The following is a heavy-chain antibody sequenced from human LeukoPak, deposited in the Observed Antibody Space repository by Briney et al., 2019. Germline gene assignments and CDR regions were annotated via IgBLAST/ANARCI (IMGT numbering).Heavy chain of an antibody. D-gene: IGHD6-13*01. J-gene: IGHJ4*02. CDR2: IKQHGSET. CDR1: GFTFSSYW. V-gene: IGHV3-7*03. Sequence: GGSLRLSCEVSGFTFSSYWMSWVRQAPGKGLEGVANIKQHGSETYYVDSVKGRFTISRDNAKSSLYLEMNSLTAEDTAVYYCARDHPNIQMVRTAWRVYWGQGILVTVSS. CDR3: ARDHPNIQMVRTAWRVY.